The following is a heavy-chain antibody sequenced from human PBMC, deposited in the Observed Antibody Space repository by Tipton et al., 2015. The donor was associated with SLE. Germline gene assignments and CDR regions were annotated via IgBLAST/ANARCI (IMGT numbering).Heavy chain of an antibody. CDR1: GGSFSGYY. CDR3: ASSPSFDY. J-gene: IGHJ4*02. CDR2: INHSGST. Sequence: TLSLTCAVYGGSFSGYYWSWVRQPPGKGLEWIGEINHSGSTNYNPSLKSRVTISVDTSKNQFSLKLSSVTAADTAVYYCASSPSFDYWGQGTLVTVSS. V-gene: IGHV4-34*01.